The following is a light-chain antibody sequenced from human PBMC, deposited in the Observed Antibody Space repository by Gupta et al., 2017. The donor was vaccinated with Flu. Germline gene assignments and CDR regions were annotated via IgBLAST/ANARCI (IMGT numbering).Light chain of an antibody. V-gene: IGLV2-14*01. CDR3: SSYTKTNTVVV. CDR2: EVN. CDR1: SSDVGGYDY. Sequence: SSDVGGYDYVSWYQQHPGKAPELMIFEVNRRPSGISDRFSGSKSGNTASLTISGLLAEDEAYYYCSSYTKTNTVVVFGGGTKLTVL. J-gene: IGLJ2*01.